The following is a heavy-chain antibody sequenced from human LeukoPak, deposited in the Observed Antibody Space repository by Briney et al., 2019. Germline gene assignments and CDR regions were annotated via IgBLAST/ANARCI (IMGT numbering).Heavy chain of an antibody. CDR3: ARCPDYDFWSGYLLGYYYGMDV. Sequence: GGSLRLSCAGSGFSFSDYHMSWIRQAPGKGLEWVSYISGSGSTIYYADSVKGRFTISRDNAKNSLYLQMNSLRAEDTAVYYCARCPDYDFWSGYLLGYYYGMDVWGQGTTVTVSS. D-gene: IGHD3-3*01. CDR1: GFSFSDYH. J-gene: IGHJ6*02. V-gene: IGHV3-11*04. CDR2: ISGSGSTI.